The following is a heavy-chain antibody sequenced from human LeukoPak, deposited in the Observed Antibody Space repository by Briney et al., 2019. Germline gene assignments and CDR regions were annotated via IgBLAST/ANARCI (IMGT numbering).Heavy chain of an antibody. CDR2: IKQDGSEK. D-gene: IGHD3-9*01. CDR1: GFTFSSYW. J-gene: IGHJ6*02. V-gene: IGHV3-7*05. CDR3: ARGAGYYDILTGYPYYYGMDV. Sequence: GGSLRLSCAASGFTFSSYWMSWVRQAPGKGLEWVANIKQDGSEKYYVDSVKGRFTISRDNAKNSLYLQMNSLRAEDTAVYYCARGAGYYDILTGYPYYYGMDVWGQGTTVTVSS.